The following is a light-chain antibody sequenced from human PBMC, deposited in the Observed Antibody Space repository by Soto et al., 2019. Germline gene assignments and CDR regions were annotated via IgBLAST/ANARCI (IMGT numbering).Light chain of an antibody. Sequence: DVQMPQSPSTLAASVGDRVTITCRARQSIGRWLAWYQQKPGKAPNLLIYDASTLESWVPSRFSGSGSRTEFTLTLISRQTNDFGSYYCQQYNRYSWAFGQGTQL. CDR3: QQYNRYSWA. CDR2: DAS. J-gene: IGKJ2*01. CDR1: QSIGRW. V-gene: IGKV1-5*01.